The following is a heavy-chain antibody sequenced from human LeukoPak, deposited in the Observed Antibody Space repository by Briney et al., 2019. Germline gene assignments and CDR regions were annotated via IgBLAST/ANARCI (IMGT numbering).Heavy chain of an antibody. Sequence: SETLSLTCTVSGGSISSSSYYWGWIRQSPGKGLEWIGSMYYIGSTYYNPSLKSRLTISVDTSKNEFSLKLSSVTAADTAVYYCARAFGSSWYEDYYYHIDVWGKGTTVTVSS. V-gene: IGHV4-39*07. D-gene: IGHD6-13*01. CDR3: ARAFGSSWYEDYYYHIDV. CDR2: MYYIGST. CDR1: GGSISSSSYY. J-gene: IGHJ6*03.